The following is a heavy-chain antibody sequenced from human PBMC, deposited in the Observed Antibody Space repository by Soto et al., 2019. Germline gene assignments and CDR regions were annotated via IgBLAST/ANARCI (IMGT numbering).Heavy chain of an antibody. CDR1: GLTFNTYE. CDR2: IRGGGSPI. J-gene: IGHJ4*02. CDR3: ATKIFGTTYFDH. Sequence: EVQLVESGGGLVPPGGSLRLSCAASGLTFNTYEMNWVRQAPGKGLEWVSYIRGGGSPIMYADSVRGRFTISRDNAKNSLYLQMNSLRAEDTAIYYCATKIFGTTYFDHWGPGALVTVSS. D-gene: IGHD1-7*01. V-gene: IGHV3-48*03.